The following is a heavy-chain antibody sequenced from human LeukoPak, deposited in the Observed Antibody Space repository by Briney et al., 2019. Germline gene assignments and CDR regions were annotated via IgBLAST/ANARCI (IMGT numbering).Heavy chain of an antibody. CDR2: ISGSGGST. D-gene: IGHD5-24*01. V-gene: IGHV3-23*01. CDR1: GFTFSSYA. CDR3: ARSEVTTITVDY. Sequence: GGSLRLSCAASGFTFSSYAMSWVRQAPGKGLEWVSAISGSGGSTYYADSVKGRFTISRDNAKNSLYLQMNSLRAEDTAVYYCARSEVTTITVDYWGQGTLVTVSS. J-gene: IGHJ4*02.